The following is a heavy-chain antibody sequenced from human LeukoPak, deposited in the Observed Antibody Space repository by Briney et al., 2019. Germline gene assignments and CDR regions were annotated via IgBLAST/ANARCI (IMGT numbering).Heavy chain of an antibody. J-gene: IGHJ5*02. CDR2: IYHSGST. V-gene: IGHV4-59*01. D-gene: IGHD2-8*01. CDR1: GGSMSTYA. Sequence: SETLSLTCTVSGGSMSTYAWSWLRQPPGKGLEYIGYIYHSGSTNYSPSLKSRVTISVDTSKKQFSLKLSSVTAADTAVYYCARGRHGPLNWFDPWGQGILVTVSS. CDR3: ARGRHGPLNWFDP.